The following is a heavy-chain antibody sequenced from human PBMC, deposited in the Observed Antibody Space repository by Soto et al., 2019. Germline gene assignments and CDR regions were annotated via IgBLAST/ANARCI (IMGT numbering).Heavy chain of an antibody. V-gene: IGHV3-48*01. Sequence: GGSLRLSCAASGFTFNSFSMNWVRQAPGKGLEWVAYISGAGTTTYYADTVRGRFTISRDNAKNSMYLQMNSLRAEDTALYYCTRDAGRREDSWGQGTLVTVSS. D-gene: IGHD6-13*01. CDR3: TRDAGRREDS. CDR1: GFTFNSFS. J-gene: IGHJ4*02. CDR2: ISGAGTTT.